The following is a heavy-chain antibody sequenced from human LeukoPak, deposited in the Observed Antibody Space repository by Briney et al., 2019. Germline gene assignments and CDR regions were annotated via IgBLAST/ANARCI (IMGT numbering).Heavy chain of an antibody. Sequence: SVKVSCKASGGTFSSYAISWVRQAPGQGLEWMGGIIPIFGTANYAQKFQGRVTITADESTSTAYMELSSLRPEDTAVYYCARDRSGVISSSSGDAFDIWGQGTMVTVSS. CDR2: IIPIFGTA. J-gene: IGHJ3*02. D-gene: IGHD6-6*01. CDR1: GGTFSSYA. V-gene: IGHV1-69*01. CDR3: ARDRSGVISSSSGDAFDI.